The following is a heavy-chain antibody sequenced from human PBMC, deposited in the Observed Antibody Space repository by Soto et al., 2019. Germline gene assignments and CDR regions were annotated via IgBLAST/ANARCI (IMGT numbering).Heavy chain of an antibody. D-gene: IGHD6-19*01. CDR1: GGTFSSYA. Sequence: ASVKVSCKASGGTFSSYAISWVRQAPGQGLEWMGGIIPIFGTANYAQKFQGRVTITADESTSTAYMEPSSLRSEDTAVYYCARGRGQWLVPHYYYYYGMDVWGQGTTVTVSS. V-gene: IGHV1-69*13. CDR3: ARGRGQWLVPHYYYYYGMDV. CDR2: IIPIFGTA. J-gene: IGHJ6*02.